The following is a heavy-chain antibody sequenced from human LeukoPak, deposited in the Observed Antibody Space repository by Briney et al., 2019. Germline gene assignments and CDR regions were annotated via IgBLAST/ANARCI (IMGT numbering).Heavy chain of an antibody. D-gene: IGHD3-10*01. CDR2: IYYSGST. J-gene: IGHJ4*02. V-gene: IGHV4-61*01. CDR3: ARDLYGSGSYGHRD. CDR1: GGSVSSGSYY. Sequence: PSETLSRTCTVSGGSVSSGSYYWSWIRQPPGKGLEWIGYIYYSGSTNYNPSLKSRVTISVDTSKNQFSLKLSSVTAADTAVYYCARDLYGSGSYGHRDWGQGTLVTVSS.